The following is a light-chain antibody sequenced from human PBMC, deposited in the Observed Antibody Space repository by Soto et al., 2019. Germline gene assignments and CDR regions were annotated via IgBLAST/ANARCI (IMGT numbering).Light chain of an antibody. J-gene: IGLJ2*01. V-gene: IGLV2-23*02. Sequence: QSVLTQPASVSGSPGQSITISCTGTSSDVGSYNVVSWYQQHPGKAPKLMIYEVTKRPSGVSNRFSGSKSDNTASLTISGLQAEDEADYYCCSYAGSSTFVFGGGTKLTVL. CDR2: EVT. CDR1: SSDVGSYNV. CDR3: CSYAGSSTFV.